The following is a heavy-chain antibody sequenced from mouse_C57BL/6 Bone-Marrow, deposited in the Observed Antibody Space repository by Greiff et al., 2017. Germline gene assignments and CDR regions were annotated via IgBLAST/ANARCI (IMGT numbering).Heavy chain of an antibody. D-gene: IGHD1-1*01. CDR1: GYTFTSSG. CDR3: ARDDYCGSSYRFDY. J-gene: IGHJ2*01. V-gene: IGHV1-81*01. Sequence: QVQLQQSGAELARPGASVKLSCKASGYTFTSSGISWVKQRTGQGLEWIGEIYPRSGNTYYNEKFKGKATLTADKSSSTAYMELRSMTSEATAVYFRARDDYCGSSYRFDYWGQGTTLTVSS. CDR2: IYPRSGNT.